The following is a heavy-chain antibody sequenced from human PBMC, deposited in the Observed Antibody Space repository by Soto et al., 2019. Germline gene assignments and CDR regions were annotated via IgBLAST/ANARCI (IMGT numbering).Heavy chain of an antibody. Sequence: QLQLQESGPGLVKPSETLSLTCTVSGGSISSSSYYWGWIRQPPGKGLEWIGSIYYSGSTYYNPSLKSRVTISVDTSKNQFSLKLSSVTAADTAVYYCARQVVAQLGWIDYWGQGTLVTVSS. CDR2: IYYSGST. D-gene: IGHD2-15*01. V-gene: IGHV4-39*01. J-gene: IGHJ4*02. CDR3: ARQVVAQLGWIDY. CDR1: GGSISSSSYY.